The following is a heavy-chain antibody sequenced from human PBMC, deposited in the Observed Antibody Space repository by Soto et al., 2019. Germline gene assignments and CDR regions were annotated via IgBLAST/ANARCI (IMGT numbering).Heavy chain of an antibody. CDR1: GYTFTSYG. D-gene: IGHD3-9*01. Sequence: ASVKVSCKASGYTFTSYGISWVRQAPGQGLERMGWISAYNGNTNYAQKLQGRVTMTTDTSTSTAYMELRSLRSDDTAVYYCARYKYDILTGYYDLDAFDIWGQGTMVTVSS. J-gene: IGHJ3*02. V-gene: IGHV1-18*01. CDR3: ARYKYDILTGYYDLDAFDI. CDR2: ISAYNGNT.